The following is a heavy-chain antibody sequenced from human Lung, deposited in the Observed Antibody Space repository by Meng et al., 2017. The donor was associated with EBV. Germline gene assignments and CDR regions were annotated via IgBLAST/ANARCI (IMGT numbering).Heavy chain of an antibody. Sequence: GPLPGSGPGLVKPSGTLSPTCTVSGGSISSYYWSWIRQPPGKGLEWIGHIYYSGSTNYNPSLKSRVTISVDTSKNQFSLKLSSVTATDTAVYYCARQSGYFDYWGQGTLVTVSS. CDR1: GGSISSYY. CDR2: IYYSGST. D-gene: IGHD3-10*01. CDR3: ARQSGYFDY. J-gene: IGHJ4*02. V-gene: IGHV4-59*08.